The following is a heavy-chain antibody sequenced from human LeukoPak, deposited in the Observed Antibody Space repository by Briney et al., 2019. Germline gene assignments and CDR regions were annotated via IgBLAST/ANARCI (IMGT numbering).Heavy chain of an antibody. Sequence: ASVKVSCKTSGYTFADYFIHWVRQAPGQGLEYMGRINANSGGTEYQQKFQGRVTMTRDMSISTAYVEVNWLISDDTAIYYCARDVSSTPNWEFDYWGQGTTVTVSS. CDR3: ARDVSSTPNWEFDY. CDR1: GYTFADYF. CDR2: INANSGGT. D-gene: IGHD1-26*01. J-gene: IGHJ4*02. V-gene: IGHV1-2*06.